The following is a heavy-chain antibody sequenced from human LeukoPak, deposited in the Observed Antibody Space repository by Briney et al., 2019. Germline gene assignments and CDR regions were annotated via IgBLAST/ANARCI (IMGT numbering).Heavy chain of an antibody. Sequence: PGGTLRLSCAASGLTFSSCMNWVRQAPRKGLEWVSSISCSSIYIYYADSVKSRFTISRDNAKNSLYLQMSSLRAEDTAVYYCARVSDGFYYYYYMDVWGKGTTVTVSS. CDR1: GLTFSSC. D-gene: IGHD5-24*01. CDR2: ISCSSIYI. V-gene: IGHV3-21*01. CDR3: ARVSDGFYYYYYMDV. J-gene: IGHJ6*03.